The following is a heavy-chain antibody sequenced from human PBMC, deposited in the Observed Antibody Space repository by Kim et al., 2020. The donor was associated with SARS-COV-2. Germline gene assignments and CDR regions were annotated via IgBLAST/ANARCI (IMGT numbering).Heavy chain of an antibody. CDR2: N. Sequence: NDDAVSVTSRITNNPDASKNQYSLQLNSVTPEDTAVYYCARGRMAGNFDYWGQGTLVTVSS. V-gene: IGHV6-1*01. J-gene: IGHJ4*02. D-gene: IGHD6-19*01. CDR3: ARGRMAGNFDY.